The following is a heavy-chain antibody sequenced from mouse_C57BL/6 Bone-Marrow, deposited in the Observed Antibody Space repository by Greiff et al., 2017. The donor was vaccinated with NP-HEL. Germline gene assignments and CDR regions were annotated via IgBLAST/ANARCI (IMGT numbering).Heavy chain of an antibody. CDR3: ARDPPYYYGSSSAWFAY. Sequence: EVKLVESGGGLVKPGGSLKLSCAASGFTFSSYAMSWVRQTPEKRLEWVATISDGGSYTYYPDNVKGRFTISRDNAKNNLYLQMSHLKSEDTAMYYCARDPPYYYGSSSAWFAYWGQGTLVTVSA. J-gene: IGHJ3*01. V-gene: IGHV5-4*01. CDR1: GFTFSSYA. D-gene: IGHD1-1*01. CDR2: ISDGGSYT.